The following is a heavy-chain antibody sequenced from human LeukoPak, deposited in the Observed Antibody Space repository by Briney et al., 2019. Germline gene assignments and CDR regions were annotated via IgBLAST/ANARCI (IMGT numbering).Heavy chain of an antibody. D-gene: IGHD2/OR15-2a*01. CDR2: ISGNNDNP. J-gene: IGHJ4*01. CDR3: SRDGPSTDDY. CDR1: GYTFSNFG. Sequence: AVKVSCKTSGYTFSNFGISWLRQAPGQELDWMGWISGNNDNPNYGQKFQGRFTVTTDSSTSTAYMELRNLRPDDTAVYYCSRDGPSTDDYWGQGTLVTVSS. V-gene: IGHV1-18*01.